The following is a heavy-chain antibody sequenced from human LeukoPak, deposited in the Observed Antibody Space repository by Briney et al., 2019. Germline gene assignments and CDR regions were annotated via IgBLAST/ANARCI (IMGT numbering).Heavy chain of an antibody. CDR1: GCSISSYY. J-gene: IGHJ4*02. D-gene: IGHD4-17*01. CDR3: ARALGGDDYGDSTSVWYFDY. V-gene: IGHV4-59*01. CDR2: IYYSGST. Sequence: VKPSETLSLTCTVSGCSISSYYWSWIRQPPGKGLEWIGYIYYSGSTNYNPSLKSRVTISVDTSKNQFSLKLSSVTAADTAVYYCARALGGDDYGDSTSVWYFDYWGQGTLVTVSS.